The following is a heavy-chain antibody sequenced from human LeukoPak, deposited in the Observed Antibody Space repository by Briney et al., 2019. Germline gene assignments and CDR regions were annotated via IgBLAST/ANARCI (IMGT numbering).Heavy chain of an antibody. D-gene: IGHD3-3*01. CDR1: GFTFSRYG. Sequence: PGGSLRLSCAASGFTFSRYGMHWVRQAPGKGLEWVAFIRYDGSNKYYADSVKGRFTISRDNSKNTLYLQMNSLRAEDTAVYYCARDVGSITIFGVVISPTLDYWGQRTLVTVSS. CDR2: IRYDGSNK. V-gene: IGHV3-30*02. J-gene: IGHJ4*02. CDR3: ARDVGSITIFGVVISPTLDY.